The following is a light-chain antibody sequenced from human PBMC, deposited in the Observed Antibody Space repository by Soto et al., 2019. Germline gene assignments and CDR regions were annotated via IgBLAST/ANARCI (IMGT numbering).Light chain of an antibody. CDR1: LSVTDGH. Sequence: EILLTHSPGILSLSPAAVASLSCRASLSVTDGHFGWYQQKPGQAPRLLIYSVDSRATGIPDRFRGSGSGTDFTLPISRLQPEDFAASYCHQYGSSLPVNCGKGTRREIK. V-gene: IGKV3-20*01. CDR3: HQYGSSLPVN. CDR2: SVD. J-gene: IGKJ5*01.